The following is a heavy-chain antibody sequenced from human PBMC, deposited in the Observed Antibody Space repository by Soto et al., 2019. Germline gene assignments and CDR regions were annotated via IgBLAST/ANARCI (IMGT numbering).Heavy chain of an antibody. Sequence: QVQLVQSGAEVKKPGSSVKVSCKASGGTFSSYAISWVRQAPGQGLEWMGGIIPIFGTANYAQKFQGRVTITAGESTSTAYMELSSLRSEDTAVYYCARDEGYCSGGSCYYYGMDVWGQGTTVTVSS. CDR3: ARDEGYCSGGSCYYYGMDV. J-gene: IGHJ6*02. CDR2: IIPIFGTA. CDR1: GGTFSSYA. V-gene: IGHV1-69*01. D-gene: IGHD2-15*01.